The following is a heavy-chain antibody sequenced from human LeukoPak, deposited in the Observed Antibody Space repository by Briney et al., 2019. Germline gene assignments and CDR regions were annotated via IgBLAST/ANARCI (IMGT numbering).Heavy chain of an antibody. J-gene: IGHJ5*02. CDR1: GFTFSSYG. V-gene: IGHV3-30*18. Sequence: HSGRSLRLSCAASGFTFSSYGMHWVRQAPGKGLEWVAVISYDGSNKYYADSVKGRFTISRDNSKNTLYLQMNSLRAEDTAVYYCAKDQPDIVVVVAATPNWFDPWGQGTLVTASS. D-gene: IGHD2-15*01. CDR3: AKDQPDIVVVVAATPNWFDP. CDR2: ISYDGSNK.